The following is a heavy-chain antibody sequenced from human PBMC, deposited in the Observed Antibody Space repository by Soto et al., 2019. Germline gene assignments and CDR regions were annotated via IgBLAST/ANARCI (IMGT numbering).Heavy chain of an antibody. CDR3: AKDSTPHYDFWSGYENPTDFDY. Sequence: PVGSLRLSCAASGFTFSSYGMHWVRQAPGKGLEWVAVISYDGSNKYYADSVKGRFTISRDNSKNTLYLQMNSLRAEDTAVYYCAKDSTPHYDFWSGYENPTDFDYWGQGTLVTVSS. CDR2: ISYDGSNK. V-gene: IGHV3-30*18. D-gene: IGHD3-3*01. CDR1: GFTFSSYG. J-gene: IGHJ4*02.